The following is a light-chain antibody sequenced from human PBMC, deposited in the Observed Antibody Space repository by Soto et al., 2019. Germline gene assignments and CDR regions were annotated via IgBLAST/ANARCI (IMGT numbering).Light chain of an antibody. Sequence: DIQMTQSPSSLSASVGDRVTITCRASTSVSSFLNWYQQKPGKAPKLLIYAASSLQSGVPSRFSGSGSGTDFSLTISSLQPEDYAVYYCQQNYSPWWTFGQGTKVEIK. CDR1: TSVSSF. V-gene: IGKV1-39*01. CDR2: AAS. J-gene: IGKJ1*01. CDR3: QQNYSPWWT.